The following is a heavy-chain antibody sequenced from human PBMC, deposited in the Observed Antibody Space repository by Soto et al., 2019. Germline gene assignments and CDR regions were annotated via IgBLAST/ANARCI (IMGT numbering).Heavy chain of an antibody. V-gene: IGHV3-74*01. CDR1: GFTFSSYW. CDR2: VNSAGSIT. D-gene: IGHD1-26*01. Sequence: PGGSLRLSCAASGFTFSSYWMHWVRQAPGKGLVWVSRVNSAGSITNYADAVKGRFTISRDNAKNTLYLQMDGLRAEDTAVYYCARVGDTTWYWGQGTLVTVSS. J-gene: IGHJ4*02. CDR3: ARVGDTTWY.